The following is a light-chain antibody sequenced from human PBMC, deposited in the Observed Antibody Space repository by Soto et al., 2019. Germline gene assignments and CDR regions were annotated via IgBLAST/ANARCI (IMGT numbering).Light chain of an antibody. CDR1: QSIRRY. Sequence: DIQMTQSPSSLSASLGDRVTITCRASQSIRRYLNWYQQKPGKAPKLLIYAASSLQSGVPSRFSGSGSGTDFTLTISSLQPEDFEPYYCQQSYSNPRTFGQGTKVDIK. CDR2: AAS. V-gene: IGKV1-39*01. CDR3: QQSYSNPRT. J-gene: IGKJ1*01.